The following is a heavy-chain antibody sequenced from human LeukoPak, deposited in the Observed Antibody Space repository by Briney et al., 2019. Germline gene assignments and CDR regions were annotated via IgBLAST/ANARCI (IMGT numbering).Heavy chain of an antibody. J-gene: IGHJ4*02. CDR2: MSSSDDGR. Sequence: GGSLGLSCAASELTLSSNYMSWVRQAPGKGLEWVSAMSSSDDGRYYAASVRGRFTISRDTSRSTLYLQMNSLRAEDAAVYYCAKAPVTSCRGAFCYPFDYWGQGTLVTVSS. D-gene: IGHD2-15*01. CDR1: ELTLSSNY. CDR3: AKAPVTSCRGAFCYPFDY. V-gene: IGHV3-23*01.